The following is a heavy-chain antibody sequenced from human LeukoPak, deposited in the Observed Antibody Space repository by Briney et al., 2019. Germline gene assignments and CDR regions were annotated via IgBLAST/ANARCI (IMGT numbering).Heavy chain of an antibody. CDR3: ARRDGDGYNYGRFDY. CDR1: GGSISSYY. J-gene: IGHJ4*02. CDR2: IYYSGST. D-gene: IGHD5-24*01. Sequence: PSETLSLTCTVSGGSISSYYWSWIRRPPGKGLEWIGYIYYSGSTNYNPSLKSRVTISVDTSKNQFSLKLSSVTAADTAVYYCARRDGDGYNYGRFDYWGQGTLVTVSS. V-gene: IGHV4-59*08.